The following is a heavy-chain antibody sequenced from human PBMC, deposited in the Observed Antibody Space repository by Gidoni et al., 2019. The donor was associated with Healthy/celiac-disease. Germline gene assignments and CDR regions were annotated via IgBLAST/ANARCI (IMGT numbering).Heavy chain of an antibody. D-gene: IGHD6-6*01. CDR1: GFTFSSYA. CDR2: ISGSGGST. CDR3: AKQSLPSIAARRADY. J-gene: IGHJ4*02. V-gene: IGHV3-23*01. Sequence: EVQLLESGGGLVQPGGSLRLSCAASGFTFSSYAMSWVRPAPGKGLEWVSAISGSGGSTYYADSVKGRFTISRDNSKNTLYLQMNSLRAEDTAVYYCAKQSLPSIAARRADYWGQGTLVTVSS.